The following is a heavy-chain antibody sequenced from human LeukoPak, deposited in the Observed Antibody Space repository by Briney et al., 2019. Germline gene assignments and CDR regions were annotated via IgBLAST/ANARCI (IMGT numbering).Heavy chain of an antibody. CDR1: GFSFRTYT. Sequence: GGSLRLSCEASGFSFRTYTMSWVRLAPGKGLERVSSISGSGDNAVYPDSVKGRFALSRDNSKNTLLLQMNSLRADDAAIYFCAKSDCSGPTCYSGLDSWGQGTLVTVSS. V-gene: IGHV3-23*01. CDR3: AKSDCSGPTCYSGLDS. CDR2: ISGSGDNA. D-gene: IGHD2-15*01. J-gene: IGHJ4*02.